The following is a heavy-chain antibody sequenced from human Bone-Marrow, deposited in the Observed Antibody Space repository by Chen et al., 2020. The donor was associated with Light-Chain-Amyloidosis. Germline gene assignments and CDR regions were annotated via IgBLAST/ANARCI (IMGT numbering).Heavy chain of an antibody. CDR2: SSGSGGRR. CDR1: GFAFSSYA. J-gene: IGHJ3*02. D-gene: IGHD3-9*01. V-gene: IGHV3-23*04. Sequence: EVQLVESGGGLLQRGGSLRLSCAASGFAFSSYAMSGVRQDTGKGLEWVSTSSGSGGRRYYGGSVKCRLTISRDNSKKALFLQMNSLRAEDTAVYYCAKDISYDDILPGYPADAFDIWGQGTMVTVSS. CDR3: AKDISYDDILPGYPADAFDI.